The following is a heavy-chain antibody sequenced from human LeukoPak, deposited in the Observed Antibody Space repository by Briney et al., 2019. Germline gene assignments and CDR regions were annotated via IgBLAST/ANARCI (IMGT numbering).Heavy chain of an antibody. CDR3: ARDWFYDFWSGLAVDI. D-gene: IGHD3-3*01. CDR2: IYTSGST. Sequence: PSETLSLTCTVSGGSISSYYWSWIRQPAGKGLEWIGRIYTSGSTNYNPSLKSRVTMSVDTSKNQFSLKLSSVTAADTAVYYCARDWFYDFWSGLAVDIWGQGTMVTVSS. CDR1: GGSISSYY. J-gene: IGHJ3*02. V-gene: IGHV4-4*07.